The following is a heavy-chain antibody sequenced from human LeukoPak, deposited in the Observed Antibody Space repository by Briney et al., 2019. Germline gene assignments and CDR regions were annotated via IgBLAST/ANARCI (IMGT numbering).Heavy chain of an antibody. Sequence: SETLSLTCTVSGGSTSNTSYYWGWIRQPPGKGLEWIGSIYYSGSTYYNPSLKSRVTISVDTSKNQFSLKLSSVAAADTAVYYCASHSSYVSPFRSWGRGPLVTVSP. J-gene: IGHJ5*02. CDR1: GGSTSNTSYY. CDR3: ASHSSYVSPFRS. V-gene: IGHV4-39*01. CDR2: IYYSGST. D-gene: IGHD3-10*02.